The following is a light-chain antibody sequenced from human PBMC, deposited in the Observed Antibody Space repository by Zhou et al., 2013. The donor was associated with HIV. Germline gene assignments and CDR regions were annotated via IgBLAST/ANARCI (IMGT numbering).Light chain of an antibody. CDR1: QSISTW. J-gene: IGKJ4*01. V-gene: IGKV1-5*01. Sequence: DIQMTQSPSTLSASVGDRVTITCRASQSISTWLAWYQQKPGKAPKLLIYDASNLETGVPSRFSGSGSGTDFTFTISSLQPEDIATFYCQQYKNALTFGRRDRRWRIK. CDR2: DAS. CDR3: QQYKNALT.